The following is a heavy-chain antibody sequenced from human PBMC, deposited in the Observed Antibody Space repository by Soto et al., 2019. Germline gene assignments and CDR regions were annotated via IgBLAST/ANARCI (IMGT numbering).Heavy chain of an antibody. V-gene: IGHV4-59*08. Sequence: QVQLQQSGPGLVKPSETLSLTCTVSSGPSRSHNWGWIRQSPGRGLEWIGYVYDTGNTSYNPSLESRVTTSADTSTNHISLTVSSVTAADTAVYYCVRQGIGALHGHVDVLGQGTTVSVSS. CDR2: VYDTGNT. D-gene: IGHD3-10*01. CDR3: VRQGIGALHGHVDV. J-gene: IGHJ6*02. CDR1: SGPSRSHN.